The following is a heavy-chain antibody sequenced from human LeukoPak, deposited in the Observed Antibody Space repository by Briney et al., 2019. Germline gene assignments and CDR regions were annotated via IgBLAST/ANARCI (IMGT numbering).Heavy chain of an antibody. V-gene: IGHV3-30*02. CDR2: IRYDGSNK. CDR1: GFTFSSYG. D-gene: IGHD6-19*01. CDR3: AKDGDSSGWYYYYYMDV. J-gene: IGHJ6*03. Sequence: GGSLRLSCAASGFTFSSYGMHWVRQAPGKGLEWVAFIRYDGSNKYYADSVKGRFTISRDNSKNTLYLQMNSLRAEDTAVYYCAKDGDSSGWYYYYYMDVWGKGTTVTVSS.